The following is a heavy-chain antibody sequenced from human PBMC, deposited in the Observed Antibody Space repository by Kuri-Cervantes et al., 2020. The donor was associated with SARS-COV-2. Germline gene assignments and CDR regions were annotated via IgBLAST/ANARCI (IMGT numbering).Heavy chain of an antibody. Sequence: GSLRLSCTVSGGSISSYYWSWIRQPPGKGLEWIGEINHSGSTNYNPSLKSRVTISVDTSKNQFSLKLSSVTAADTAVYYCASTTEGTAARSNYYYYGMDVWGQGTTVTVSS. CDR3: ASTTEGTAARSNYYYYGMDV. D-gene: IGHD6-6*01. J-gene: IGHJ6*02. CDR1: GGSISSYY. CDR2: INHSGST. V-gene: IGHV4-34*01.